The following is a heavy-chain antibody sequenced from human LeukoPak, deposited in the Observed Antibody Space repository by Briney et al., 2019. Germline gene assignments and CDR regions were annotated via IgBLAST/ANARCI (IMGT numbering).Heavy chain of an antibody. D-gene: IGHD3-22*01. V-gene: IGHV4-4*07. CDR3: ARLRFYDSSGYSPGYYMDV. Sequence: SETLSLTCTVSGGSMFSYHWSWVRQSAGEGLEWVGHIYVTGTTNYSTSLKSRVTMSVDTTKNQFSLKLKSVTAADTAVYYCARLRFYDSSGYSPGYYMDVWGKGTTVIVSS. CDR2: IYVTGTT. CDR1: GGSMFSYH. J-gene: IGHJ6*03.